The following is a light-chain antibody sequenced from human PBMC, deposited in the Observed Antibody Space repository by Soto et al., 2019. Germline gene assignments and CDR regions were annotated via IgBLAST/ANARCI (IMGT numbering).Light chain of an antibody. CDR1: SSNIGAGYD. J-gene: IGLJ2*01. CDR2: GNS. Sequence: QSVLTQPPSVSGAPGQRVTISCTGSSSNIGAGYDVHWYQQLPGTAPKLLIYGNSNRPSGVPDRFSGSKSDTSASLAITGLQAEDEADYYCQSYDSSRVVFGGGTKLTVL. CDR3: QSYDSSRVV. V-gene: IGLV1-40*01.